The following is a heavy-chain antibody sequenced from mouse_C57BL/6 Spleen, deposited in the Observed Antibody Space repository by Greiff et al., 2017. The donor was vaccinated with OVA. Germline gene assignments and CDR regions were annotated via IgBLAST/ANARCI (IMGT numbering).Heavy chain of an antibody. J-gene: IGHJ2*01. CDR2: INPSNGGT. CDR1: GYTFTSYW. V-gene: IGHV1-53*01. D-gene: IGHD2-4*01. Sequence: VQLQQPGTELVKPGASVKLSCKASGYTFTSYWMHWVKQRPGQGLEWIGNINPSNGGTNYNEKFKSKATLTVDKSSSTAYMQLSSLTSEDSAVSNCARVKEDYEYYSDYRGEGTTLTVSS. CDR3: ARVKEDYEYYSDY.